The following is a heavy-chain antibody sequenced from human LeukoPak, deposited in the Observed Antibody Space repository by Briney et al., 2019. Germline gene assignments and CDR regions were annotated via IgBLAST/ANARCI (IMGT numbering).Heavy chain of an antibody. CDR2: LDPEDGET. D-gene: IGHD5/OR15-5a*01. J-gene: IGHJ4*02. CDR1: GYTLTELS. V-gene: IGHV1-24*01. CDR3: ATRPQYGVSTIFDY. Sequence: ASVKVSCKVSGYTLTELSMHWVRQAPGKGLEWMGGLDPEDGETIYAQKFQGRVTMTEDTSTDTAYMELSSLRSEDTAVYYCATRPQYGVSTIFDYWGQGTLVTVSS.